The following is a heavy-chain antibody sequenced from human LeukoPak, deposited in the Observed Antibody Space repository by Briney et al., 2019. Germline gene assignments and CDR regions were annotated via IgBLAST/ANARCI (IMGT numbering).Heavy chain of an antibody. Sequence: PGGSLRLSCAASGFPCSSYSMNWVRQAPGKGLEWVSYIFSSSGTIYYADSVKGRFTISRDNAKNSLYLQMNSLRDEDTAVDYCARDHDYAFDYWGQGALVTVSS. V-gene: IGHV3-48*02. J-gene: IGHJ4*02. CDR2: IFSSSGTI. CDR1: GFPCSSYS. CDR3: ARDHDYAFDY. D-gene: IGHD4-17*01.